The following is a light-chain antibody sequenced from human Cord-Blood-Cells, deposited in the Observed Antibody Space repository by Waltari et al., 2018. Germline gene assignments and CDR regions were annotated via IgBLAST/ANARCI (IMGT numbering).Light chain of an antibody. CDR2: AAS. J-gene: IGKJ3*01. CDR1: QSISSY. CDR3: QQSYSTPLIFT. Sequence: DIQMTQSPSSLSASVGDRVTTTCRASQSISSYLNWYQQKPGKAPKLLIYAASSLQSGVPSRFSGSGSGTDFTLTISSLQPEDFATYYCQQSYSTPLIFTFGPGTKVDIK. V-gene: IGKV1-39*01.